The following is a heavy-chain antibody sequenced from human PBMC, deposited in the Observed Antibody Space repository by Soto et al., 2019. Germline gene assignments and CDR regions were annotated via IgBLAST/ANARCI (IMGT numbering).Heavy chain of an antibody. J-gene: IGHJ4*02. V-gene: IGHV3-7*02. Sequence: EVQLVESGGGLVQPGGSLRLSCAASGFTFSSYWMNWVRQAPGKVLEWVANIKEDGSEKNYVDSVKGRITISRDNAKNSLYLQMSSLRADDTAVYYCARGSSGWYEVDYWGQGTLVTVSS. CDR1: GFTFSSYW. D-gene: IGHD6-19*01. CDR3: ARGSSGWYEVDY. CDR2: IKEDGSEK.